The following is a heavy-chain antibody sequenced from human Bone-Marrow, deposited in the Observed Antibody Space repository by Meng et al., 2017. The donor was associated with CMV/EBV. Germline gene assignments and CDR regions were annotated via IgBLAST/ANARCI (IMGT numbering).Heavy chain of an antibody. Sequence: GESLKISCAASGFTFSTYWMTWVRQAPQKGLEWVANIKQDGSEKYYVGSVKGRFTISKDNAKNSLFLQMNSLTAEDTAVYYCAREKKRCGDVWGQGTTVTVSS. D-gene: IGHD4-17*01. CDR3: AREKKRCGDV. CDR2: IKQDGSEK. J-gene: IGHJ6*02. V-gene: IGHV3-7*01. CDR1: GFTFSTYW.